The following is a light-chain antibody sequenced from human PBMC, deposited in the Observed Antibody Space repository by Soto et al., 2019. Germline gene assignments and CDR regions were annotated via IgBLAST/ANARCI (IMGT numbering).Light chain of an antibody. CDR2: GAS. V-gene: IGKV3-20*01. CDR3: QQYGRSPLT. CDR1: QSVFSSY. J-gene: IGKJ4*02. Sequence: EIVLTQSPGTLSLSPGERATLSCRASQSVFSSYLAWYQQKPGQAPRILSYGASSRATGIPDRFSGSGSGTDFPLTISRLEPEDFAVYYCQQYGRSPLTVGGGTKVEIK.